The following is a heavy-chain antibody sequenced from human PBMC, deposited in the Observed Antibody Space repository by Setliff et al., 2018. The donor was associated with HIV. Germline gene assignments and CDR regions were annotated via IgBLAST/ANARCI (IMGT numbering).Heavy chain of an antibody. CDR2: MNRDGSEK. D-gene: IGHD5-18*01. Sequence: GGSLRLSCATSGFIFSSSWMTWVRQAPGRGLEYVAGMNRDGSEKGYADSVKGRFSISRDNAKNTVYLQMNSLRGEDTAVYYCARGDFGYSYGPNDYWGQGTLVTVSS. V-gene: IGHV3-7*02. J-gene: IGHJ4*02. CDR1: GFIFSSSW. CDR3: ARGDFGYSYGPNDY.